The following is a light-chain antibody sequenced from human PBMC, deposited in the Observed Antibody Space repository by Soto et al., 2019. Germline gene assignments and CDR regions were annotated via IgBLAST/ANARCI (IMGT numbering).Light chain of an antibody. Sequence: EIVLTQSPGPLSLSPGERATLSFIASQSVSSSYLAWYQQKPGQAPRLLIYYISTRATGIPARFSGSGSGTEFTLTINSLQSEDSAVYYCQQHNQWPITFGQGTRLEIK. CDR2: YIS. V-gene: IGKV3D-7*01. CDR3: QQHNQWPIT. CDR1: QSVSSSY. J-gene: IGKJ5*01.